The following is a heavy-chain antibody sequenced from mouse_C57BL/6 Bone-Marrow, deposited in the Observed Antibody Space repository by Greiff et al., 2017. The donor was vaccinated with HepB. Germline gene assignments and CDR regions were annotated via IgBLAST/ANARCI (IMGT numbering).Heavy chain of an antibody. V-gene: IGHV5-17*01. D-gene: IGHD1-1*01. J-gene: IGHJ1*03. CDR1: GFTFSDYG. CDR3: ARTTVVTYWYFDV. CDR2: ISSGSSTI. Sequence: DVQLVESGGGLVKPGGSLKLSCAASGFTFSDYGIHWVRQAPEKGLEWVAYISSGSSTIYYADTVKGRFTISRDNAKNTLFLQMTSLRSEDTAMYYCARTTVVTYWYFDVWGTGTTVTVSS.